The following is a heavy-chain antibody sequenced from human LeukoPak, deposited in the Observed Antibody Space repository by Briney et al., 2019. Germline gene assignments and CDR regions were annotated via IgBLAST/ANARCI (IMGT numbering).Heavy chain of an antibody. CDR3: ARDSGGYYGSGSYYIRNFDY. Sequence: GASVKVSCKASGYTFTGYYMHWVRQAPGQGLEWMGWISAYNGNTNYAQKLQGRVTMTTDTSTSTAYMELRSLRSDDTAVYYCARDSGGYYGSGSYYIRNFDYWGQGTLVTVSS. J-gene: IGHJ4*02. CDR2: ISAYNGNT. CDR1: GYTFTGYY. V-gene: IGHV1-18*04. D-gene: IGHD3-10*01.